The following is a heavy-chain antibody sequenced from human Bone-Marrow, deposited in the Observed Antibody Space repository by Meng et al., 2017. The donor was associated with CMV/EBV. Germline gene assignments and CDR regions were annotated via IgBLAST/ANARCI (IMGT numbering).Heavy chain of an antibody. CDR1: GGSISSSSYC. D-gene: IGHD6-13*01. Sequence: SETLSLTCTVSGGSISSSSYCWGWIRQPPGKGLEWIGSIYYSGSTYYNPSLKSRVTISVDTSKNQFSLKPSSVTAADTAVYYCASPQRRSSCYLDYWGQGTLVTVSS. V-gene: IGHV4-39*01. CDR3: ASPQRRSSCYLDY. J-gene: IGHJ4*02. CDR2: IYYSGST.